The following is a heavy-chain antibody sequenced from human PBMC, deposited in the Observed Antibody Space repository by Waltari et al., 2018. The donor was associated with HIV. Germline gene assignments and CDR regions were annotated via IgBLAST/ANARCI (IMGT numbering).Heavy chain of an antibody. J-gene: IGHJ6*02. CDR3: VKEYQYSHSWYSYYGMDV. D-gene: IGHD6-13*01. CDR2: CSGSGGST. CDR1: GFTFSNYG. V-gene: IGHV3-23*01. Sequence: EVQVLESGGALVQPGGSLRLSCAASGFTFSNYGMSWVRQAPGKGGEWGSTCSGSGGSTYYADSVKGRFTVSRDNSKNTLYLQMNSLRAEDTAVYFCVKEYQYSHSWYSYYGMDVWGQGTTVTVSS.